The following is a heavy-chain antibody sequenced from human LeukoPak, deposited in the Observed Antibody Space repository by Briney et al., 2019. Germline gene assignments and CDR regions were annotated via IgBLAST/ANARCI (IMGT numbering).Heavy chain of an antibody. J-gene: IGHJ4*02. CDR1: GFTFSSFG. CDR2: ISYDGSIK. V-gene: IGHV3-30*18. D-gene: IGHD3-9*01. Sequence: PGGSLRLSCAASGFTFSSFGMQWVRQAPGKGLEWVAVISYDGSIKYYADSVKGRFSISRDNSKNTLYLQMNSLRAEDTAVYYCAQEILTGYYIDYWGQGTLVTVSS. CDR3: AQEILTGYYIDY.